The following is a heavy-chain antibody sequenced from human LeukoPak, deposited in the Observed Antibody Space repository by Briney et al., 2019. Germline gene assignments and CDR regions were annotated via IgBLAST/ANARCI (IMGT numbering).Heavy chain of an antibody. CDR3: ASDGDSLLDY. Sequence: PSETLSLTCAVYGGSFSDDYWSWIRQPPGKGLEWIGEINHSGSTNYNPSLKSRVTISVDTSKNQFSLKLSSVTAADTAVYYCASDGDSLLDYWGQGTLVTVSS. V-gene: IGHV4-34*01. CDR2: INHSGST. J-gene: IGHJ4*02. CDR1: GGSFSDDY. D-gene: IGHD4-17*01.